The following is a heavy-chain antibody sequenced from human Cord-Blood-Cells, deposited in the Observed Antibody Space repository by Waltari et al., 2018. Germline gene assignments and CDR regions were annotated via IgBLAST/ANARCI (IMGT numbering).Heavy chain of an antibody. Sequence: EVQLVESGGGLVQPGGSLRLSCAASGFTFSDHYMIWVPQAPCKGVEWVCRTRNKANSYTTEYAASVKGRFTISRDDSKNSLYLQMNSLKTEDTAVYYCARVKVGATTTDAFDIWGQGTMVTVSS. D-gene: IGHD1-26*01. CDR2: TRNKANSYTT. J-gene: IGHJ3*02. CDR1: GFTFSDHY. CDR3: ARVKVGATTTDAFDI. V-gene: IGHV3-72*01.